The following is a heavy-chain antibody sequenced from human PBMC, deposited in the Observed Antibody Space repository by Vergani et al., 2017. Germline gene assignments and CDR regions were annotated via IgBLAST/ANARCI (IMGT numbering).Heavy chain of an antibody. CDR1: GGSISSSSYY. J-gene: IGHJ4*02. V-gene: IGHV4-39*01. Sequence: QLQLQESGPGLVKPSETLSLTCTVSGGSISSSSYYWGWIRQPPGKGLEWIGEINHSGSTNYNPSLKSRVTISVDTSKNQFSLKLSSVTAADTAVYYCARQGGSLSSTSCSYFDYWGQGTLVTVSS. D-gene: IGHD2-2*01. CDR2: INHSGST. CDR3: ARQGGSLSSTSCSYFDY.